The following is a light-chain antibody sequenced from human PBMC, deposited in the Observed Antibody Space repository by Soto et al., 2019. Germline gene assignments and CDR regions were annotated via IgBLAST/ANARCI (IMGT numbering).Light chain of an antibody. CDR2: GAS. J-gene: IGKJ1*01. CDR1: QSISNN. Sequence: EIVMTQSPATLSLSPGERATLSCRASQSISNNLAWYQQKPGQAPRLLIYGASTRATAIPARFSGSGSGTEFTLTISSLQYEDFAVYYCQQYNKWPRTFGQGTKVDIK. CDR3: QQYNKWPRT. V-gene: IGKV3-15*01.